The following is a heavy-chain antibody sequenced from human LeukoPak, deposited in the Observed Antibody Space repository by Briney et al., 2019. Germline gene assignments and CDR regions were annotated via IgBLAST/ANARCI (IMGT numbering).Heavy chain of an antibody. Sequence: SETLSLTCTVSGGSISSYYWSWIRQPPGKGLEWLGYIYYSGSTNYNPSLKSRVTISVDTSKNQFSLKLSSVTAADTAVYYCARGHCSSTSCYWDWFDPWGQGTLVTVSS. CDR3: ARGHCSSTSCYWDWFDP. D-gene: IGHD2-2*01. V-gene: IGHV4-59*01. CDR1: GGSISSYY. J-gene: IGHJ5*02. CDR2: IYYSGST.